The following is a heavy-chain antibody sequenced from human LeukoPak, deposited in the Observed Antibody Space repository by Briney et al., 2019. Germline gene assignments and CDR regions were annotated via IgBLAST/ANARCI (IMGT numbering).Heavy chain of an antibody. CDR2: ISGSGGST. Sequence: GGSLRLSCVASGFTFSNYGMSWVRQTPGKGLEWVSGISGSGGSTYYADSVKGRFTISRDNSKNTLYLQMNSLRAEDTAVYYCAKPKIAVAGTVPFDYWGQGTLVTVSS. D-gene: IGHD6-19*01. CDR3: AKPKIAVAGTVPFDY. J-gene: IGHJ4*02. CDR1: GFTFSNYG. V-gene: IGHV3-23*01.